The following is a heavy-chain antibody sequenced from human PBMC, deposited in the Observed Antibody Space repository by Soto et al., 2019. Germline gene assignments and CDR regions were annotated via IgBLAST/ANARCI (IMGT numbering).Heavy chain of an antibody. Sequence: GGSLRLSCAVSGFTVSYNYMNGGREAPGKGLEWVSVIYRGGDTFYADSVKGRFTISRDNSKNTLYLQMNSLRAEDTAVYYCARGMYGSGSYYIGDAFDMWGQGTMVTVSS. J-gene: IGHJ3*02. CDR3: ARGMYGSGSYYIGDAFDM. CDR2: IYRGGDT. CDR1: GFTVSYNY. D-gene: IGHD3-10*01. V-gene: IGHV3-53*01.